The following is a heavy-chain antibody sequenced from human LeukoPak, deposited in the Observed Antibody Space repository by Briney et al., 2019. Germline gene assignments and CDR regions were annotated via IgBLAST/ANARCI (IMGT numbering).Heavy chain of an antibody. CDR1: GGSISTFY. CDR3: ARGLRGRSGYYFDS. CDR2: IDYSGST. V-gene: IGHV4-59*08. J-gene: IGHJ4*02. Sequence: SETLSLTCIVSGGSISTFYWSWIRQPPGKGLEWIGYIDYSGSTSYNPSLKSRVTISVDTSKTQFSLRLNSLTAADTAVYYCARGLRGRSGYYFDSWGQGTLVTVSS.